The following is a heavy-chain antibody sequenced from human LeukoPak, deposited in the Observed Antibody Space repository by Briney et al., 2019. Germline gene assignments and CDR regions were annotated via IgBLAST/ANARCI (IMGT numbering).Heavy chain of an antibody. V-gene: IGHV3-30*18. J-gene: IGHJ6*02. CDR3: AKGNYEGMDV. Sequence: GGSLRLSCAASGFTFSSYGMHWVRQAPGKGLEWVAVISYDGSNKYYADSVKGRFTISRDNSKNTLYLQMNSLRAEDTAVYYCAKGNYEGMDVWGQGTTATVSS. CDR2: ISYDGSNK. CDR1: GFTFSSYG.